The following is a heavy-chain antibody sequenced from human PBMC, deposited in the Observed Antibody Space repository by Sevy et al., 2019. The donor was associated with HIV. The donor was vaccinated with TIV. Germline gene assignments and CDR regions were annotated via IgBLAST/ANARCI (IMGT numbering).Heavy chain of an antibody. V-gene: IGHV3-23*01. CDR1: GFTFSNYA. J-gene: IGHJ5*02. D-gene: IGHD6-6*01. Sequence: GGSLRLSCAASGFTFSNYAMHWVRQAPGKGLEWLSGMSGSGDTYHADPVKGRVTISRDNSKNTLYLQLNNVRAEDTATYYCATTSSSTCLDLWGQGTLVTVSS. CDR3: ATTSSSTCLDL. CDR2: MSGSGDT.